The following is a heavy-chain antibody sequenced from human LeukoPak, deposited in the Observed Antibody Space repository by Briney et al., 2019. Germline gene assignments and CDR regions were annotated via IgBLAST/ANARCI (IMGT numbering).Heavy chain of an antibody. CDR2: IKQDGSEK. CDR1: GFTFSDYW. D-gene: IGHD4-17*01. V-gene: IGHV3-7*01. J-gene: IGHJ1*01. Sequence: PGGSLRLSCAVSGFTFSDYWMSWVRQAPGKGLEGGANIKQDGSEKYFVKSVEGRFTISRDNAENSLYLQMNSLRAEDTAVYYCATCYNDDYGYFQHWGQGTLVTVSS. CDR3: ATCYNDDYGYFQH.